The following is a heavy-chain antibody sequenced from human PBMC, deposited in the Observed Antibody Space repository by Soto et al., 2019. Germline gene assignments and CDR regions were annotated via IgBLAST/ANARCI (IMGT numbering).Heavy chain of an antibody. D-gene: IGHD2-15*01. V-gene: IGHV1-18*01. CDR3: ARRGSNKWDEDFDF. Sequence: QVQLVQSGAEVKKPGASVKVSCQASGYTFTNYGISWVRQAPGQGLEWVGWISPYNGDTRYAQNVQGRVTLTTDTSTSAAYMELRSLRSDDTALYYCARRGSNKWDEDFDFWGQGTPVTVSS. J-gene: IGHJ4*02. CDR2: ISPYNGDT. CDR1: GYTFTNYG.